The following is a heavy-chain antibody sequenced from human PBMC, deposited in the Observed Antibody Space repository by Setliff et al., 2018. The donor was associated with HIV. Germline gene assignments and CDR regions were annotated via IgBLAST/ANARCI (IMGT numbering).Heavy chain of an antibody. V-gene: IGHV1-69*10. J-gene: IGHJ3*02. CDR1: GGTFSRYP. CDR2: IIPFLGIA. Sequence: GASVKVSCKASGGTFSRYPISWVRQAPGRGLEWMGGIIPFLGIASNAQKFQGRLTITADKSTSTAYMELSSLRSDDTAVYFCARVPYRSAWFSGGHDAFDIWGQGTMVTVSS. CDR3: ARVPYRSAWFSGGHDAFDI. D-gene: IGHD6-19*01.